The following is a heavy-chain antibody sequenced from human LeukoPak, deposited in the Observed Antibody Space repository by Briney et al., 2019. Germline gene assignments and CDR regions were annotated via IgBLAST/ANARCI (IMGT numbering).Heavy chain of an antibody. Sequence: PGGSLRLCCAASGFTFSSYSMNWVRQAPGKGLEWVSSISSSSSYIYYADSVKGRFTISRDNAKNSLYLQMNSLRAEDTAVYYCARDRLRDSSGWYFAYWGQGTLVTVSS. J-gene: IGHJ4*02. V-gene: IGHV3-21*01. D-gene: IGHD6-19*01. CDR1: GFTFSSYS. CDR2: ISSSSSYI. CDR3: ARDRLRDSSGWYFAY.